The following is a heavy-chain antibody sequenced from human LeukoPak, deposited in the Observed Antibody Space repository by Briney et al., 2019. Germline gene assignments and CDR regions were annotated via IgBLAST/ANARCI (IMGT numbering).Heavy chain of an antibody. Sequence: SDTLSLTCTVSGGSISSYYWSWIRQPPGKGLEWIGYIYHSGSTNYNPSLKSRVTISVDTSKNQFSLKLSSVTAADTAVYYCARQDYYGSGNYVYYYGLDVWGQGTTVTVSS. V-gene: IGHV4-59*08. CDR1: GGSISSYY. CDR3: ARQDYYGSGNYVYYYGLDV. CDR2: IYHSGST. J-gene: IGHJ6*02. D-gene: IGHD3-10*01.